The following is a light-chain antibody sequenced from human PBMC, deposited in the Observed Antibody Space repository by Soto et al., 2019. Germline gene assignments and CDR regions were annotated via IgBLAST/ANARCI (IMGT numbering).Light chain of an antibody. V-gene: IGLV4-60*02. CDR2: LEGSGSY. Sequence: QPVLTQSSSASASLGSSVKLTCTLSSGHSSYIIAWHQQQPGKAPRYLMKLEGSGSYNKGSGVPDRFSGSSSGADRYLTISNLHFEEEADYYCETWDSNTRVVGGGTQLTVL. CDR3: ETWDSNTRV. J-gene: IGLJ2*01. CDR1: SGHSSYI.